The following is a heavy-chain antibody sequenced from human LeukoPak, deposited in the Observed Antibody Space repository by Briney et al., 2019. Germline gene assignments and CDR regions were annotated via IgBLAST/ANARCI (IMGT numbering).Heavy chain of an antibody. CDR1: GYTFTCYY. D-gene: IGHD4-11*01. J-gene: IGHJ5*02. V-gene: IGHV1-2*02. CDR2: INPNSGGT. CDR3: ARKPGLDYRGNRFDP. Sequence: ASVKVSCKACGYTFTCYYMHWVRQAPGQRLEWMGWINPNSGGTNYAQKFQGRVTMTRDTSISTDYMELSRLRSDDTAVYYCARKPGLDYRGNRFDPWGQGTLVTVSS.